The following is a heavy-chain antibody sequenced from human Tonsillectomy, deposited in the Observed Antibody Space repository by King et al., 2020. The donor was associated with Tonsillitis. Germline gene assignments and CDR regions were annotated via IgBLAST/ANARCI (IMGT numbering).Heavy chain of an antibody. CDR3: ARASVGCNSVCDY. CDR2: ISSSSSYI. V-gene: IGHV3-21*01. J-gene: IGHJ4*02. D-gene: IGHD4-23*01. CDR1: GSTFSSYS. Sequence: VQLVESGGGLVKPGGSLRLSCAASGSTFSSYSMNWVRQAPGKGLEWVSSISSSSSYIYYADSVKGRFTISRENAKNSLYLQMNSLRAEDTAVYYCARASVGCNSVCDYWGQGTLVTVSS.